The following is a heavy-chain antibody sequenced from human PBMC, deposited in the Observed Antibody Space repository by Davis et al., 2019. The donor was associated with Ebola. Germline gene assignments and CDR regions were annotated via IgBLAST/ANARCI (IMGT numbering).Heavy chain of an antibody. J-gene: IGHJ6*03. V-gene: IGHV1-2*02. CDR1: GYTFTDYY. D-gene: IGHD3-3*01. CDR2: INPNSGDT. Sequence: ASVKVSCKASGYTFTDYYMHWVRQAPGQGLEWMGWINPNSGDTNYAQKFQGRVTMTRDTSISTAYMELRSLRSDDTAVYYCARVVSIFESYYYMDVWGKGTTVTVSS. CDR3: ARVVSIFESYYYMDV.